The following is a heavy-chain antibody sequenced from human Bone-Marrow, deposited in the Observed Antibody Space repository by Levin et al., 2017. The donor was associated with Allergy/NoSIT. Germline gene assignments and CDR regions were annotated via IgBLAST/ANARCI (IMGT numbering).Heavy chain of an antibody. CDR1: GYSFTGFY. CDR2: MKPDSGAT. D-gene: IGHD3-9*01. J-gene: IGHJ4*02. Sequence: RAGGSLRLSCQASGYSFTGFYLHWVRQVPGQGFEWMGRMKPDSGATNDAQKFQGRVTLTRDTSKNTAYLELSRLTFEDTAVYYCARSIYPDYSILTGSTVFDLWGQGSLVTVSS. CDR3: ARSIYPDYSILTGSTVFDL. V-gene: IGHV1-2*02.